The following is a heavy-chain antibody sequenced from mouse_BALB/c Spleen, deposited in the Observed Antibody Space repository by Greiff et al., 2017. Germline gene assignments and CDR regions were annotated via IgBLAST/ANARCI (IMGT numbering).Heavy chain of an antibody. CDR2: IDPYYGGT. D-gene: IGHD1-1*01. CDR3: ARGTTVVARDYFDY. V-gene: IGHV1-39*01. CDR1: GYSFTGYN. Sequence: EVQRVESGPELEKPGASVKISCKASGYSFTGYNMNWVKQSNGKSLEWIGNIDPYYGGTSYNQKFKGKATLTVDKSSSTAYMQLKSLTSEDSAVYYCARGTTVVARDYFDYWGQGTTLTVSS. J-gene: IGHJ2*01.